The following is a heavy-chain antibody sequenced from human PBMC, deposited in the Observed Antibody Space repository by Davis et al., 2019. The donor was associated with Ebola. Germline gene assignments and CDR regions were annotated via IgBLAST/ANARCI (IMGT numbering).Heavy chain of an antibody. Sequence: AASVKVSCKTSGYIFTGFHIQWVRLVPGQGLEWVGEINPNSGGTKSSQKFQGRVTLTRDTSISTAYLELSGLRSDDTAVYYCASWDLIYFPSGTPTTISGMDVWGKGTTVTVSS. CDR1: GYIFTGFH. D-gene: IGHD3-10*01. CDR2: INPNSGGT. V-gene: IGHV1-2*02. J-gene: IGHJ6*04. CDR3: ASWDLIYFPSGTPTTISGMDV.